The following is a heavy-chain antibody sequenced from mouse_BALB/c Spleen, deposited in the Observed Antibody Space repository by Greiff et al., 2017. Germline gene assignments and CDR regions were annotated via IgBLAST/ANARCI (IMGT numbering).Heavy chain of an antibody. J-gene: IGHJ4*01. Sequence: QVQLQQSGPELVKPGASVKISCKASGYAFSSSWMNWVKQRPGQGLEWIGRIYPGDGDTNYNGKFKGKATLTADKSSSTAYMQLSSLTSVDSAVYFCGRRGGGALDYWGQGTSVTVSS. CDR1: GYAFSSSW. V-gene: IGHV1-82*01. CDR3: GRRGGGALDY. CDR2: IYPGDGDT.